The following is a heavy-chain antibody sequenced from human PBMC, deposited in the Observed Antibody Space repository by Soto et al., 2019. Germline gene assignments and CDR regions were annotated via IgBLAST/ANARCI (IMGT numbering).Heavy chain of an antibody. V-gene: IGHV3-30*18. CDR3: AKGPSTTEGAFDI. Sequence: GGSLRLSCAASGFTFSSYGMHWVRQAPGKGLEWVAVISYDGSNKYYADSVKGRFTISRDNSKNTLYLQMNSLRAEDTAVYYCAKGPSTTEGAFDIWGQGTMVTVSS. J-gene: IGHJ3*02. CDR2: ISYDGSNK. CDR1: GFTFSSYG.